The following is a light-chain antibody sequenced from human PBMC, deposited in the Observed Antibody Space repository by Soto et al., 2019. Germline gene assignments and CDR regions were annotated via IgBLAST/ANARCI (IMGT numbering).Light chain of an antibody. CDR2: QDV. J-gene: IGLJ2*01. V-gene: IGLV3-1*01. Sequence: SYELTQPPSVSVSPGQTASITCSGDKLGDKYACWYQQKAGQSPVLVIYQDVKRPSGIPERFSGSNSGNTATLTISGTQAMDEADYYCQAWDSSTAHVVFGGGTQLTVL. CDR1: KLGDKY. CDR3: QAWDSSTAHVV.